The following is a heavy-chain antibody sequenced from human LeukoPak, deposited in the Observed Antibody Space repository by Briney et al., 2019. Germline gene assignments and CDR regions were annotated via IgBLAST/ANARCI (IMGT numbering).Heavy chain of an antibody. Sequence: SETLSLTCTVSGGSISSYYWSWIRQPPGKELEWIGSIDSSGSTYYIPSLKSRITISADTSKNQFSLMLSSVTAADTAVYHCARDRGSFDVDYWGPGTLVTVTS. CDR1: GGSISSYY. J-gene: IGHJ4*02. CDR3: ARDRGSFDVDY. CDR2: IDSSGST. D-gene: IGHD3-9*01. V-gene: IGHV4-59*12.